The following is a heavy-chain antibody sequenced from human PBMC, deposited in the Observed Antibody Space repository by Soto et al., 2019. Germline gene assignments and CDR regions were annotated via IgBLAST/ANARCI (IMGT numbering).Heavy chain of an antibody. CDR2: ISYDGTNK. J-gene: IGHJ3*01. V-gene: IGHV3-30-3*01. CDR1: GFTFTAYA. D-gene: IGHD2-2*01. Sequence: QVQLVPSGGGVVQPGRSLRLSCAASGFTFTAYAMYWVRQAPGKGLEWVAVISYDGTNKYYADSVKGRFTISRDNSKNTKYLQMNSRKAADVAVYYCARKYRIGYCSSPCCLFDDAFDVWGPGTMVTVSS. CDR3: ARKYRIGYCSSPCCLFDDAFDV.